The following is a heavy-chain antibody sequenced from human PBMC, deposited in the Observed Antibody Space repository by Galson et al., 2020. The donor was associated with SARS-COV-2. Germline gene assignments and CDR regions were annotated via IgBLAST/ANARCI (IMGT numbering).Heavy chain of an antibody. D-gene: IGHD3-10*01. CDR2: IKEDGSEE. CDR1: EFTFSTYW. J-gene: IGHJ4*02. V-gene: IGHV3-7*04. CDR3: ARERELRRHYFYY. Sequence: GGSLRLSCAASEFTFSTYWMSWVRQVPGKGLEWVANIKEDGSEEYYVDSVKGRFTISRDNAKNSLYLQMNSLRGEDTAVYYCARERELRRHYFYYWGQGTRVPGSS.